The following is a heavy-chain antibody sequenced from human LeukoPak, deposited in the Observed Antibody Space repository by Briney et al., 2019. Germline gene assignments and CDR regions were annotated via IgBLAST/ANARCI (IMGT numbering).Heavy chain of an antibody. V-gene: IGHV6-1*01. CDR2: TYYRSKWYN. Sequence: SQTLSLTCAISGDSVSSNSAAWNWIRQSPSRGLEWLGRTYYRSKWYNDYAVSVKSRITINPDTSKSQFSLQLNSVTPEDTAVYYCGFGGYCSGGSCYGNWFDPWGQGTLVTVSS. D-gene: IGHD2-15*01. CDR1: GDSVSSNSAA. J-gene: IGHJ5*02. CDR3: GFGGYCSGGSCYGNWFDP.